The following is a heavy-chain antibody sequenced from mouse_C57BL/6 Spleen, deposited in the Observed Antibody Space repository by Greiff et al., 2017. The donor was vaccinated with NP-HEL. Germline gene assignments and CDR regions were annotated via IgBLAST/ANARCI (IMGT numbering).Heavy chain of an antibody. CDR3: ARKYDCYFFAY. CDR1: GYTFTDYY. CDR2: INTNNGGT. J-gene: IGHJ3*01. Sequence: VQLQQSGPELVKPGASVKISCKASGYTFTDYYMNWVKQSHGKSLEWIGDINTNNGGTSYNQKFKGKATLTVDKSSSTAYMELRSLTSEDSAVYYCARKYDCYFFAYWGQGTLVTVSA. V-gene: IGHV1-26*01. D-gene: IGHD2-3*01.